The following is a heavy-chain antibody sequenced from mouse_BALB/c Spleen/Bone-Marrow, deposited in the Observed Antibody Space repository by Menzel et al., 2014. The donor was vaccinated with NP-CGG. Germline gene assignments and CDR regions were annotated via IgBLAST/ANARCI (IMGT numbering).Heavy chain of an antibody. CDR2: ISSGGSYT. V-gene: IGHV5-9-1*01. CDR3: ARRGYGNYVGYAMDY. CDR1: GFTFSSYA. Sequence: LMESGGGLVKPGGSLKLSCAASGFTFSSYAMSWVRQTPEKMLEWVATISSGGSYTYYPDSVKVRFNIYRDNAKNPVYLQMSSRRSEETVMYYCARRGYGNYVGYAMDYWGQGTSVTVSS. J-gene: IGHJ4*01. D-gene: IGHD2-10*02.